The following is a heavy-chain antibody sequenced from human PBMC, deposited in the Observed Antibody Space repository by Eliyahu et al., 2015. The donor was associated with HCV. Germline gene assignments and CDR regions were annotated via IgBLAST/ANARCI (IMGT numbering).Heavy chain of an antibody. V-gene: IGHV3-66*02. CDR2: IYSGGST. J-gene: IGHJ4*02. CDR3: ARVRSSSSLGLFDY. CDR1: GFXGSXNY. D-gene: IGHD6-6*01. Sequence: EVQLVESGGGLVQPGGSXXLSXAASGFXGSXNYLXWVRQAPGKGLEXVSVIYSGGSTXYADSVKGRFTISRDNSKNTLYLQMNSLRAEDTAVYYCARVRSSSSLGLFDYWGQGTLVTVSS.